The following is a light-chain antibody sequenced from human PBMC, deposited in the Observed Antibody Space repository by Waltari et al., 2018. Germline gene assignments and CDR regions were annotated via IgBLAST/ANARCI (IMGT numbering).Light chain of an antibody. CDR1: SSNPGADSE. CDR3: QSYDISLSGSV. Sequence: QSVLTQPPSVSGAPGQRVTRSGTGRSSNPGADSEIHWYQQLPGTAPQVLIYGNSNRPSGVPERFSGSKSGTSASLAITGLQAEDEAAYYCQSYDISLSGSVFGTGTKVTVL. CDR2: GNS. V-gene: IGLV1-40*01. J-gene: IGLJ1*01.